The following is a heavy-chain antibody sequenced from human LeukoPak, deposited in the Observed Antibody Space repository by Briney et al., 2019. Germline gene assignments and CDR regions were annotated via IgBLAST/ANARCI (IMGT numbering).Heavy chain of an antibody. V-gene: IGHV3-53*01. Sequence: GGSLRLSCAASGFTVITNDMTWVRQAPGKGLEWVSVLYSDGNTKYADSEQGRFTISRDKSKNTLYLEMYSLSPDDTAVYYCARGVEPLAANTLAYWGEGTLVTVSS. D-gene: IGHD2-15*01. J-gene: IGHJ4*02. CDR2: LYSDGNT. CDR3: ARGVEPLAANTLAY. CDR1: GFTVITND.